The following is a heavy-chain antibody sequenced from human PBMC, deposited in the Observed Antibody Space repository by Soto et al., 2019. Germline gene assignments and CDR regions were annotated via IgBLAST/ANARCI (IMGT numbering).Heavy chain of an antibody. CDR3: AREWSGGRRDGNPDKYYGMDV. V-gene: IGHV4-31*03. CDR1: GGSISSGSFY. CDR2: IYYSGDT. Sequence: QVQLQESGPGLVKPSQPLSLTCTVSGGSISSGSFYWTWIRQHPGKGLEFIGYIYYSGDTYYNPSVRSRVIISLDTSKNQYSLRLTSVTAADTAVYYCAREWSGGRRDGNPDKYYGMDVWGQGTKVTVSS. J-gene: IGHJ6*02. D-gene: IGHD2-15*01.